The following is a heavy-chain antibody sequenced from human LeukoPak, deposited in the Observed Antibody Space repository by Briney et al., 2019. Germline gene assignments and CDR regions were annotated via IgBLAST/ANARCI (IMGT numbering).Heavy chain of an antibody. V-gene: IGHV3-49*04. D-gene: IGHD3-3*01. CDR3: TREAAWSGYSADFDY. CDR2: IRSKAHGGTT. CDR1: GFTFGDYA. Sequence: TGGSLRLSCTASGFTFGDYAMTWVRQAPGKGLEWVGFIRSKAHGGTTEYAASVKGRFTISRDDSKSIAYLQMNSLKTEDTAVYYCTREAAWSGYSADFDYWGQGTLVTVSS. J-gene: IGHJ4*02.